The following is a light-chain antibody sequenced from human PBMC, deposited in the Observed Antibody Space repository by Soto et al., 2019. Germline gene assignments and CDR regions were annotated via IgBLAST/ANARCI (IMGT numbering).Light chain of an antibody. J-gene: IGLJ1*01. V-gene: IGLV1-44*01. CDR1: SSNIGSNA. CDR2: SNN. Sequence: QSVLSQPPSASGTPGQRVTISCSGSSSNIGSNAVSWYQHLPGTAPKLLIYSNNQRPSGVPDRFSGSKSGSSASLAISGLQSEDEADYYCAAWDDTLNGPLNVFGTGTKATVL. CDR3: AAWDDTLNGPLNV.